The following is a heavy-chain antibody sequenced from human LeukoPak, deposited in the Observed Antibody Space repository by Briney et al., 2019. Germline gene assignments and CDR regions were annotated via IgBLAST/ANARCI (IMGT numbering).Heavy chain of an antibody. J-gene: IGHJ5*02. CDR2: INPNSGGT. D-gene: IGHD3-9*01. Sequence: ASVKVSFKASVYTFTFYYIHWLRQSPGQGLEWMGWINPNSGGTNYAQKFQGRVTMTRDTSISTAYMELKRLRSDDTAVYYCAREGLRVFLRCFDRNRPADRWGQGTLVTVSS. V-gene: IGHV1-2*02. CDR3: AREGLRVFLRCFDRNRPADR. CDR1: VYTFTFYY.